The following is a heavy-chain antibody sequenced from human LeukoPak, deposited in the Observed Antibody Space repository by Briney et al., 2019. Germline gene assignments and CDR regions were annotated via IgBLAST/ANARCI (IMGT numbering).Heavy chain of an antibody. J-gene: IGHJ5*01. V-gene: IGHV3-53*01. D-gene: IGHD3-3*01. CDR3: ARVSYHDVLSGYYLDS. CDR1: GFTVSSNY. Sequence: PGGSLRLSCAASGFTVSSNYMSWVRQAPGKGLEWVSVIYSGGSTYYADSVKGRFTISRDNSKNTLYLQMKSLRAEDTAVYFCARVSYHDVLSGYYLDSWGPGTLVTVSS. CDR2: IYSGGST.